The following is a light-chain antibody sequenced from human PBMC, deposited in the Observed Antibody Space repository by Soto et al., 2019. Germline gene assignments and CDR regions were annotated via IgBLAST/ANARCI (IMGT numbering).Light chain of an antibody. CDR1: QSVSSSY. V-gene: IGKV3-20*01. Sequence: EIVLTHAPGTLSLSPGQRATLSCRTSQSVSSSYLAWYQQKPGQAPRLLIYGASSRATGIPDRFSGSGSGTDFTLTISRLEPEDFAVYYCQQYGSSHRTCGQGPKVDIK. CDR3: QQYGSSHRT. CDR2: GAS. J-gene: IGKJ1*01.